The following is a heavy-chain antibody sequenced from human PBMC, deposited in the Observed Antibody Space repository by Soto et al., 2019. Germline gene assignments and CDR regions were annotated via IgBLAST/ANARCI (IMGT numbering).Heavy chain of an antibody. J-gene: IGHJ6*02. D-gene: IGHD2-2*01. Sequence: EVQLLESGGGLVQPGGSLRLSCAASGFTFSSYAMSWVRQAPGKGLEWVSAISGSGGSIYYADSVKGRFTISRDNSKNTLYLQMNSLRAEDTAVYYCAKGAIVVVPEGYYGMDVWGQGTTVTVSS. V-gene: IGHV3-23*01. CDR2: ISGSGGSI. CDR3: AKGAIVVVPEGYYGMDV. CDR1: GFTFSSYA.